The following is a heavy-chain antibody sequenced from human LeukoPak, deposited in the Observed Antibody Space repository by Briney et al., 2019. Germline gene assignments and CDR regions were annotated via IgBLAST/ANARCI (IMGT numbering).Heavy chain of an antibody. V-gene: IGHV3-23*01. Sequence: PGGSLRLSCVATGLSFSSFAMSWVRQGPARWLEWVSSIRGNGETFYGDSVKGRFTLYSDSSTNTVYFQLNNLRVEDTAIYYCARASWVSTTDAVRWGQGTLVTVSS. D-gene: IGHD1-14*01. CDR1: GLSFSSFA. CDR2: IRGNGET. J-gene: IGHJ4*02. CDR3: ARASWVSTTDAVR.